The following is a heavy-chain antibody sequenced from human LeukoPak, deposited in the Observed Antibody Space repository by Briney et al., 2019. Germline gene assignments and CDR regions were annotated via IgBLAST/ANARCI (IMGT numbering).Heavy chain of an antibody. CDR1: GYSFTNYW. J-gene: IGHJ5*02. CDR2: IYPGNSDT. CDR3: ARLRDGSNLFDP. Sequence: GESLKISCKGSGYSFTNYWINWVRQMPGKGLEWMGIIYPGNSDTRYSPSFQGQVTISADKSISTAYQQWSSLMASDTAMYYCARLRDGSNLFDPWGQGTLVTVSS. D-gene: IGHD5-24*01. V-gene: IGHV5-51*01.